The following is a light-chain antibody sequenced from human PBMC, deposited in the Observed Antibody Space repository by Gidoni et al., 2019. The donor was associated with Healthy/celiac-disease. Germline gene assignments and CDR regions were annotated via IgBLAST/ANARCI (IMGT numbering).Light chain of an antibody. CDR1: QSVSSN. J-gene: IGKJ1*01. V-gene: IGKV3-15*01. CDR3: QQYNNWPPWT. Sequence: EIVMPQSPATLSVSPGERATLSCRASQSVSSNLPWYQQKPGQAPRLLIYGASTRATGIPARFSGSGSGTEFTLTISSLQSEDVAVYYCQQYNNWPPWTFXXXTKVEIK. CDR2: GAS.